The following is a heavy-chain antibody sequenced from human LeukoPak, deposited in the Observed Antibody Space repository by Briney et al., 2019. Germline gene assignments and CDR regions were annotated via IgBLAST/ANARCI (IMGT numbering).Heavy chain of an antibody. Sequence: SETLSLTCTVSGYSISSGYYWGWIRQPPGKGLEWIGSIYHSGRTYYNPSLKSRVTISVATSKNQFSLKLSSVTAADTAVYYCARRDRWLRFFDYWGQGTLVTVSS. CDR3: ARRDRWLRFFDY. CDR1: GYSISSGYY. D-gene: IGHD5-12*01. J-gene: IGHJ4*02. CDR2: IYHSGRT. V-gene: IGHV4-38-2*02.